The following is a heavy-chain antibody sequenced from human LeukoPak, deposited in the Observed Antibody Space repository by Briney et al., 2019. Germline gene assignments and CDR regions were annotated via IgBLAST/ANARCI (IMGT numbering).Heavy chain of an antibody. V-gene: IGHV4-61*02. J-gene: IGHJ2*01. CDR3: ARGALISSSWPYWYFDL. Sequence: SQTLSLTRTVSGGSISSGSYYWSWIRQPAGKGLEWIGRIYTSGSTNYNPSLKSRVTISVDTSKNQFSLKLSSVTAADTAVYYCARGALISSSWPYWYFDLWGRGTLVTVSS. CDR1: GGSISSGSYY. D-gene: IGHD6-13*01. CDR2: IYTSGST.